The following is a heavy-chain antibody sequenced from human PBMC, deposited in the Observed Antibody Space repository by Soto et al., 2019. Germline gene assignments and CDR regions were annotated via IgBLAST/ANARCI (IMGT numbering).Heavy chain of an antibody. CDR3: ARDRCTTDKCYTHHFDV. J-gene: IGHJ6*02. CDR1: GYTFTSYG. CDR2: ISVYTGNT. D-gene: IGHD2-8*01. V-gene: IGHV1-18*04. Sequence: QVQLVQSGGEVTKPGASVKVSCKSSGYTFTSYGVSWVRQAPGQGLEWLGWISVYTGNTKQAQKFQDRVTLTTEASTSTAYLELRKLRSDDTAVYYCARDRCTTDKCYTHHFDVWGQGTTVTVSS.